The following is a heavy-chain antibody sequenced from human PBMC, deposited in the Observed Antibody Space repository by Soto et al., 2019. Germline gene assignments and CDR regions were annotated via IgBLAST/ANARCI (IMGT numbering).Heavy chain of an antibody. CDR1: GYTFTNYA. CDR3: TRSALRPFGGLIGPFDY. CDR2: INAGNGDT. J-gene: IGHJ4*02. D-gene: IGHD3-16*02. V-gene: IGHV1-3*05. Sequence: QVHLVQSGAEEKKPGASVKVSCKASGYTFTNYAMHWVRQAPGQRLEWMGWINAGNGDTKYSQNFQGRVTITRDTSASTAYMELRSLRSEDTAVYYCTRSALRPFGGLIGPFDYWGQGTLVTVSS.